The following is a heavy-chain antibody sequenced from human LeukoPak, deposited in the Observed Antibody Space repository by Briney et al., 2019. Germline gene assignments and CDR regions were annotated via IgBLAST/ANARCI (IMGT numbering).Heavy chain of an antibody. J-gene: IGHJ5*02. CDR1: GGSISSYY. D-gene: IGHD6-19*01. Sequence: SETLSLTCTVSGGSISSYYWSWIRQPPGKGLEWIGYIYYSGSTNYNPSLKSRVTISVDTSKNQFSLKLSSVTAADPAVYYCARDTAGWYGGFDPWGQGTLVTVSS. V-gene: IGHV4-59*01. CDR2: IYYSGST. CDR3: ARDTAGWYGGFDP.